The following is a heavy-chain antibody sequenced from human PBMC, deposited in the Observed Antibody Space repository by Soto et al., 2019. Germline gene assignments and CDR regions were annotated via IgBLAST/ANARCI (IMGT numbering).Heavy chain of an antibody. CDR3: AMIEYSSGSDY. CDR1: GGTFSSFP. V-gene: IGHV1-69*01. CDR2: IMPIFGTT. D-gene: IGHD6-19*01. Sequence: QVQLVQSGAEVQKPGSSVKVSCKASGGTFSSFPIAWVRQAPGQGLEWVGGIMPIFGTTKYAQNFRDKVTIYADESTSTAYMELSSLRFEDTAVYYCAMIEYSSGSDYWGQGTLVTVCS. J-gene: IGHJ4*02.